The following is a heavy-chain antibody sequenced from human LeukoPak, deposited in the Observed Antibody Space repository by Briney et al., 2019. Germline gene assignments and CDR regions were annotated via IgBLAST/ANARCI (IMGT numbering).Heavy chain of an antibody. CDR3: VKGPRPDITVAHTVEN. CDR1: GFTFSSYA. D-gene: IGHD6-19*01. J-gene: IGHJ4*02. V-gene: IGHV3-23*01. CDR2: ISSHGDST. Sequence: QTGGSLRLSCAASGFTFSSYAMSWVRQAPGRGLEWVSTISSHGDSTYVADSVKGRFTISRDNSKNSLYLQMNTVRAEDTAVYYCVKGPRPDITVAHTVENWGQGTLVTVSS.